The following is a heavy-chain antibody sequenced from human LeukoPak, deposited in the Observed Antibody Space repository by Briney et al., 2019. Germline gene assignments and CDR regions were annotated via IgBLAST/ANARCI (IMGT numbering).Heavy chain of an antibody. CDR1: GGPISSYY. CDR2: IYYSGST. V-gene: IGHV4-59*08. CDR3: ARFVRGTYYFDY. Sequence: SETLSLTCTVSGGPISSYYWSWIRQPPGKGLEWIGYIYYSGSTNYNPSLKSRVTISVDTSKNQFSLKLSSVTAADTAVYYCARFVRGTYYFDYWGQGTLVTVSS. D-gene: IGHD3-16*01. J-gene: IGHJ4*02.